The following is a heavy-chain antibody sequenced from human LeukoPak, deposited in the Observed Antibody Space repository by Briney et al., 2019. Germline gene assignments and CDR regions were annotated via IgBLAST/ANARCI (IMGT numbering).Heavy chain of an antibody. V-gene: IGHV3-48*03. J-gene: IGHJ5*02. CDR3: ARIPVAGTKWFDP. CDR2: ISSSGSSI. CDR1: GFTFSSYE. D-gene: IGHD6-19*01. Sequence: PGGSLRLSCAASGFTFSSYEMNWVRQAPGKGLEWVSYISSSGSSIYSADSVKGRFTISRDNAKNSLYLYMNSLRAEDTAVYYCARIPVAGTKWFDPWGQGTLVTVSS.